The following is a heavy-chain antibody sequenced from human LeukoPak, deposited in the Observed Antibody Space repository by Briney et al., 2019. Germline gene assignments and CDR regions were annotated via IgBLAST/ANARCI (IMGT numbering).Heavy chain of an antibody. CDR2: IGGLGGST. Sequence: GGSLRLSCAASGFTFSNAWMNWVRQAPGKGLEWVSSIGGLGGSTFYAVSVKGRFTISRDNSKNTLCLQMNSLRAEDTAVYYCAKRPDRSYYDRTGYYYFDYWGQGTLVTVSS. J-gene: IGHJ4*02. CDR3: AKRPDRSYYDRTGYYYFDY. CDR1: GFTFSNAW. V-gene: IGHV3-23*01. D-gene: IGHD3-22*01.